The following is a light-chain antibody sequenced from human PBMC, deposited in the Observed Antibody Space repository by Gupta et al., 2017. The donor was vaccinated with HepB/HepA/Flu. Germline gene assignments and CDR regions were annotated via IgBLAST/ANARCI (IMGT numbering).Light chain of an antibody. J-gene: IGKJ5*01. CDR1: QSVSSN. CDR3: QQYNNWLPIT. V-gene: IGKV3-15*01. CDR2: GAS. Sequence: EIVMTQSPATLSVSPGERATLSCRASQSVSSNLAWYQQKPGQAPRLLIYGASTRATGIPARFSGSGYGTEFTLTISSRQSEDFAVYYCQQYNNWLPITFGQGTQLEIK.